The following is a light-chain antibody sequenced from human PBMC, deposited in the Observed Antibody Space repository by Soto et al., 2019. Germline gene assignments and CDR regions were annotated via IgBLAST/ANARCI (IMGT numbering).Light chain of an antibody. CDR2: DVI. CDR1: SSDVGGYNY. J-gene: IGLJ2*01. Sequence: QSALTQPASVSGSPGPSITISCTGTSSDVGGYNYVSWYQQHPGKAPKLMIYDVINRPSGVSNRFSGSKSGNSASLTISGLQAEDEADYYCSSYTSSSTYVVFGGGTKLTVL. CDR3: SSYTSSSTYVV. V-gene: IGLV2-14*03.